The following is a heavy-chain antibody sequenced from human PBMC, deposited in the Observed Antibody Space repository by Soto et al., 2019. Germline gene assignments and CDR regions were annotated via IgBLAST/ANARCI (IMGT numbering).Heavy chain of an antibody. CDR1: GYTFTDYY. CDR3: AFAALTTLQQATNY. J-gene: IGHJ4*02. CDR2: INANSGGT. D-gene: IGHD1-1*01. Sequence: ASVKVSCKASGYTFTDYYMHWVRQSPGQGLEWMGWINANSGGTKIPQKFQGRVIMTRDTSIRTDYMELTRLTSDDTAVYCCAFAALTTLQQATNYWGQGTLVTVSS. V-gene: IGHV1-2*02.